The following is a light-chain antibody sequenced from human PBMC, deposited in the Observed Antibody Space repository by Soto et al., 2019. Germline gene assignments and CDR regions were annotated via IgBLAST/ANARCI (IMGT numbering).Light chain of an antibody. CDR1: SSDVGGYNF. CDR2: DVT. V-gene: IGLV2-14*03. Sequence: QSALPQPASVSWSPGQSITISCTGTSSDVGGYNFVSWYQQHPGEAPKLMIYDVTNRPSGVSNRFSGSKSGNTASLTISGLQAEDEADYYCSAYTSSNTVVFGGGTKVTVL. CDR3: SAYTSSNTVV. J-gene: IGLJ2*01.